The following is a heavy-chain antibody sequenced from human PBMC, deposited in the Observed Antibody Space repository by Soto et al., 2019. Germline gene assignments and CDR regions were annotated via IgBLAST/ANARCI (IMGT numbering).Heavy chain of an antibody. V-gene: IGHV4-59*01. D-gene: IGHD6-6*01. J-gene: IGHJ4*02. CDR3: DGLGY. Sequence: SETLSLTCTVSGGTINIYYLSWIRQPPGKGLEWIGYIYYSGSTNYNPSLKSRVIISVDTSKNQYSLKLSSVTAGGTAVYYCDGLGYWGQGTLVTVSS. CDR1: GGTINIYY. CDR2: IYYSGST.